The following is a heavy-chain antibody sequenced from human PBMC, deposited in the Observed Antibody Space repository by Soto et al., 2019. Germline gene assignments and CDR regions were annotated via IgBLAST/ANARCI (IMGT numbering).Heavy chain of an antibody. CDR3: ARDWVVGVTTAFDS. CDR2: IWYDGSNK. V-gene: IGHV3-33*01. D-gene: IGHD1-26*01. Sequence: GGSLRLSCAASGFTFSSYGMHWVRQAPGKGLEWVAVIWYDGSNKYYADSVKGRFTISRDNSKNTLYLQMNSLRAEETAVYYCARDWVVGVTTAFDSWGQGTMVTVSS. CDR1: GFTFSSYG. J-gene: IGHJ3*02.